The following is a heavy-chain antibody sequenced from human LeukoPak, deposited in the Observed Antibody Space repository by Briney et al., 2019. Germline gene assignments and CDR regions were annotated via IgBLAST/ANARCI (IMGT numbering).Heavy chain of an antibody. CDR1: GYIFTNYW. Sequence: EGSLKISCQGSGYIFTNYWISWVPQIPGKGLEWMGRLNPSDSYTNYSPSFQGHVTTSVDKSISTAYLQWSSLKASDTAMYYCARRPGSSLRILTSAFDIWGQGTMVTVSS. D-gene: IGHD2/OR15-2a*01. V-gene: IGHV5-10-1*01. CDR2: LNPSDSYT. CDR3: ARRPGSSLRILTSAFDI. J-gene: IGHJ3*02.